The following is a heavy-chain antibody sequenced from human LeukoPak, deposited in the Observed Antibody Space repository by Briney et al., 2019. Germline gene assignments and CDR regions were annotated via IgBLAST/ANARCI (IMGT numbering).Heavy chain of an antibody. CDR2: ISSGGGSTI. J-gene: IGHJ4*02. CDR3: AKDRATYYYDSSGYYHTWSYFDY. V-gene: IGHV3-48*03. CDR1: GFTFSSYE. Sequence: GGSLTLSCAASGFTFSSYEMNWVRQAPGKGLELVSYISSGGGSTIHYADSVKGRFTISRDNAKNSLYLQMNSLRAEDTAVYYCAKDRATYYYDSSGYYHTWSYFDYWGQGTLVTVSS. D-gene: IGHD3-22*01.